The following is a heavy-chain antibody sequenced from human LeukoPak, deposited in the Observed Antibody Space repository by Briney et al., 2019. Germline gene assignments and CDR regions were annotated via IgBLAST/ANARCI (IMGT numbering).Heavy chain of an antibody. D-gene: IGHD3-22*01. Sequence: GGSLRLSCAASGFTFSSYWMNWVRQAPGKGLEWVSYIGSNISAVYYADSVRGRFTISRDNAKNSLYLQMNSLRAEDTAVYYCARSFYYYDTDYWGQGTLVTVSS. CDR2: IGSNISAV. J-gene: IGHJ4*02. CDR1: GFTFSSYW. V-gene: IGHV3-48*04. CDR3: ARSFYYYDTDY.